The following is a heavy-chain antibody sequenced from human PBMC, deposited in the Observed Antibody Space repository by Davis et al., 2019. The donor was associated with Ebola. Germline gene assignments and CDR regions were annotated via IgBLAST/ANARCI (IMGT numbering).Heavy chain of an antibody. CDR1: GYSFTRYW. J-gene: IGHJ4*02. CDR2: IYPGDSDT. CDR3: ARQTTVTTDFDY. Sequence: GEPLKISCKGSGYSFTRYWIGWVRQMPGKGLEWMGIIYPGDSDTRYSPSFQGQVTISADRSISTAYLQWSSLKASDTAMYYCARQTTVTTDFDYWGQGTLVTVSS. D-gene: IGHD4-17*01. V-gene: IGHV5-51*01.